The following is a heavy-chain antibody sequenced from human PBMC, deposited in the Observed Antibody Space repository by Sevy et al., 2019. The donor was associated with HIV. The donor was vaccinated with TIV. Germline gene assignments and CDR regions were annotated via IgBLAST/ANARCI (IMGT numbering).Heavy chain of an antibody. D-gene: IGHD5-12*01. CDR2: IQYDGSIQ. Sequence: GGSLRLSCIESGFTLSNYDIHWVRQAAGKGLEWVAFIQYDGSIQYYADSVKGRFTISRDNSMNTLYLQMNSLRPEDTAIYYCAKRGSKSGYALGYWGQGTLVTVSS. J-gene: IGHJ4*02. CDR3: AKRGSKSGYALGY. CDR1: GFTLSNYD. V-gene: IGHV3-30*02.